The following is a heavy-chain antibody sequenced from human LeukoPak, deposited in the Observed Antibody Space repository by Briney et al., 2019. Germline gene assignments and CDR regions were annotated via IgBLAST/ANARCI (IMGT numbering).Heavy chain of an antibody. D-gene: IGHD3-10*01. CDR2: INTDGSTT. J-gene: IGHJ6*03. CDR3: ARDLEFAYYYFYMDV. Sequence: PGGSLRLSCAASGFTFSSYWMHWVRQAPGKGLVWVSRINTDGSTTNYADSVEGRFTISRDNAKNTLYLQMNSLRAEDTAVYYCARDLEFAYYYFYMDVWGKGTTVTVSS. V-gene: IGHV3-74*01. CDR1: GFTFSSYW.